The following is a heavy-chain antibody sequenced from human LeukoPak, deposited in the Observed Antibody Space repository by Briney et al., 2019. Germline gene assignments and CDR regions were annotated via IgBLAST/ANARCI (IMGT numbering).Heavy chain of an antibody. V-gene: IGHV4-59*01. CDR1: GGSISSYY. CDR2: IYYSGST. Sequence: SETLSLTCTVSGGSISSYYWSWIRQPPGEGLEWIGYIYYSGSTNYNPSLKSRVTISVDTSKNQFSLKLSSVTAADTAVYYCARSLGYSSSWGIDYWGQGTLVTVSS. CDR3: ARSLGYSSSWGIDY. J-gene: IGHJ4*02. D-gene: IGHD6-13*01.